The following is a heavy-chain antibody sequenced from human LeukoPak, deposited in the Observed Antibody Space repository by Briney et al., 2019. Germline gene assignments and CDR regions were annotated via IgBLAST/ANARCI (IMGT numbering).Heavy chain of an antibody. D-gene: IGHD2-8*01. CDR2: IYYSGNT. CDR1: GVSISSSNSY. V-gene: IGHV4-39*01. CDR3: ARQKYLRGPDVSYFDY. J-gene: IGHJ4*02. Sequence: PSETLSLTCTVSGVSISSSNSYWGWIRQPPGKGLEWIGSIYYSGNTYYNASLKSQVSISIDTSKNQFSLRLTSVTAADTAVYYCARQKYLRGPDVSYFDYWGQGTLVTVSS.